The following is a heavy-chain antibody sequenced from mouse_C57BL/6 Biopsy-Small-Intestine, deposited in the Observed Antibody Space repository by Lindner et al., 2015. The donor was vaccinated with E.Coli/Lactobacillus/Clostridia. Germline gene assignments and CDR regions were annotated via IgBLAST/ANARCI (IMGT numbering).Heavy chain of an antibody. Sequence: VQLQESGPELVKPGASVKISCKTSGYSFTGYYMSWVKQSPEKSLEWIGEIYPSTGSTIYNQKFRAKATMTEDKSSSTAYMELNSLTSEDSAVYYCARAGSSGYVGWFAYWGQGTLVTVSA. CDR1: GYSFTGYY. CDR3: ARAGSSGYVGWFAY. V-gene: IGHV1-42*01. J-gene: IGHJ3*01. D-gene: IGHD3-2*02. CDR2: IYPSTGST.